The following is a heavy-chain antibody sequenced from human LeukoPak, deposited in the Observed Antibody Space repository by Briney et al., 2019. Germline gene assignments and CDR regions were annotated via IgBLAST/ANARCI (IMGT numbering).Heavy chain of an antibody. Sequence: PGGSLRLSCAASGFTFRSYGMHWVRQAPGKGLEWVAFIRYDGSNKYYADSVKGRFTISRDNSKNTLYLQMNSLRTEDTAVYYCAKDAYYGSGVIAYWGQGTLVTVSS. D-gene: IGHD3-10*01. CDR1: GFTFRSYG. CDR3: AKDAYYGSGVIAY. V-gene: IGHV3-30*02. J-gene: IGHJ4*02. CDR2: IRYDGSNK.